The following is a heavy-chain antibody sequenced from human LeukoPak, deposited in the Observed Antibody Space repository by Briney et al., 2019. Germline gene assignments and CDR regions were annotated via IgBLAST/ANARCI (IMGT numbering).Heavy chain of an antibody. CDR2: TYYSSKWYN. V-gene: IGHV6-1*01. CDR1: GESIHSNIAA. CDR3: ARTRRGSYHGAVEC. D-gene: IGHD1-26*01. Sequence: SQTLPLTCSILGESIHSNIAAWEWIPHSPTRCPEWLVMTYYSSKWYNDYEVSVKSRITVNPATYKNQFSLQLNSVTTKDTAVYFCARTRRGSYHGAVECWGQGTLVNVSS. J-gene: IGHJ4*02.